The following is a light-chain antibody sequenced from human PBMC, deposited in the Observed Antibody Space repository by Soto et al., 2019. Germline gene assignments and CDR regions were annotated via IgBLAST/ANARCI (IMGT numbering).Light chain of an antibody. V-gene: IGKV3-15*01. CDR1: QSGSSN. Sequence: EIVMTQSPATLSVSPGERATLSCRASQSGSSNLAWYQQKPGQAPRLLIYGASTRATGIPARFSGSGSGTEFTLTISSLQSEDGAMYHCQQYNHWPLSFGGGTKVEIK. CDR2: GAS. CDR3: QQYNHWPLS. J-gene: IGKJ4*01.